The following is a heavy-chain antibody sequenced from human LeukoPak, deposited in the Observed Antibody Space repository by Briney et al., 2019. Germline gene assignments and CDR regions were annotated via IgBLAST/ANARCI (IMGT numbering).Heavy chain of an antibody. CDR2: IKSETDGGTT. D-gene: IGHD6-13*01. V-gene: IGHV3-15*07. Sequence: PGGSLRLSCAASGFTFSSAWMNWVRQGPGKGLEWVGRIKSETDGGTTDYAAPVKGTFTISRDDSENTLYLQMNSLKTEDTAVYYCTRRSSAAGRQYFDYWGQGTLVTVSS. CDR3: TRRSSAAGRQYFDY. J-gene: IGHJ4*02. CDR1: GFTFSSAW.